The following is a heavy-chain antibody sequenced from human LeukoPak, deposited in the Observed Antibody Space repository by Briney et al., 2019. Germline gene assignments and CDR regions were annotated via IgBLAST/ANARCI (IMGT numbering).Heavy chain of an antibody. Sequence: SETLSLTCAVYGGSFSGYYWSWIRQPPGRGLEWIGSIYYSGNTYYNPSLKSRVTISVDTSKNQFSLKLSSVTAADTAVYYCARDPLSNYDSSGYYYRLFDYWGQGTLVTVSS. CDR1: GGSFSGYY. CDR2: IYYSGNT. J-gene: IGHJ4*02. D-gene: IGHD3-22*01. V-gene: IGHV4-34*01. CDR3: ARDPLSNYDSSGYYYRLFDY.